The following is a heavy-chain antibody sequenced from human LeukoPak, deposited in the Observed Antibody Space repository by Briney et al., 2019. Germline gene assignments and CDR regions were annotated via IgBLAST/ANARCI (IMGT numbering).Heavy chain of an antibody. CDR1: GGSFSGYY. CDR3: ARGPCSGGSCEGVELGYFDY. V-gene: IGHV4-34*01. CDR2: INHSGST. D-gene: IGHD2-15*01. J-gene: IGHJ4*02. Sequence: NSSETLSLTCAVYGGSFSGYYWSWIRQPTGKGLEWIGEINHSGSTNYNPSLKSRVTISVDTSKNQFSLKLSSVTAADTAVYYCARGPCSGGSCEGVELGYFDYWGQGTLVTVSS.